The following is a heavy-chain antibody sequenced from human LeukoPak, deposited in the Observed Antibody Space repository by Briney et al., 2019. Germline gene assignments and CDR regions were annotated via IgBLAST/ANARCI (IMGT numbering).Heavy chain of an antibody. CDR1: GGTFSSYA. V-gene: IGHV1-69*01. CDR2: SIPIFGTA. CDR3: ARGGLRFYCSGGSCYLNWFDP. D-gene: IGHD2-15*01. J-gene: IGHJ5*02. Sequence: ASVTVSFKASGGTFSSYAISWVRQAPGQGLEWMGGSIPIFGTANYAQKFQGRVTITADESTSTAYMELSSLRSEDTAVYYCARGGLRFYCSGGSCYLNWFDPWGQGTLVTVSS.